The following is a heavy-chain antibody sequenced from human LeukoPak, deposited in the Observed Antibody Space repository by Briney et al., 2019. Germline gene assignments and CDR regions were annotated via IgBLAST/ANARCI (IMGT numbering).Heavy chain of an antibody. J-gene: IGHJ3*02. Sequence: GGSLRLSCAASGFTFSDYCMSWIRQAPGKGLEWVSYISSSGSTIYYADSVKGRFTISRDNAKNSLYLQMNSLRAEDTAVYYCAGDRMVDYGGNGYAFDIWGQGTMVTVSS. D-gene: IGHD4-23*01. CDR2: ISSSGSTI. CDR1: GFTFSDYC. CDR3: AGDRMVDYGGNGYAFDI. V-gene: IGHV3-11*04.